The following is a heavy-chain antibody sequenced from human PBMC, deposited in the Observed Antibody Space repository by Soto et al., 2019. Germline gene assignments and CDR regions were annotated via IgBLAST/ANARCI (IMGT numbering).Heavy chain of an antibody. CDR3: ARGEDYGHYYHSGMAF. J-gene: IGHJ6*02. CDR1: FIDHC. D-gene: IGHD4-17*01. CDR2: INHSGST. Sequence: FIDHCVRRILKPPRKGLEWIGEINHSGSTNYNPSLKSRVTITVDTSKNQFSLKLSSVTAADTAVYYCARGEDYGHYYHSGMAFRLHRTTVTGSS. V-gene: IGHV4-34*01.